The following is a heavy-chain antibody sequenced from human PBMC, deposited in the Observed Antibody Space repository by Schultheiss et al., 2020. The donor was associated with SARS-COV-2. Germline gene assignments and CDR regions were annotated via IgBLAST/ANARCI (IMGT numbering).Heavy chain of an antibody. CDR2: IYYSGST. CDR3: ARVNGDYVSGHGMDV. V-gene: IGHV4-31*03. J-gene: IGHJ6*02. D-gene: IGHD4-17*01. Sequence: SETLSLTCTVSGGSISSSSYYWSWIRQPPGKGLEWIGYIYYSGSTYYNPSLKSRVTISVDTSKNQFSLKLSSVTAADTAVYYCARVNGDYVSGHGMDVWGQGTTVTVSS. CDR1: GGSISSSSYY.